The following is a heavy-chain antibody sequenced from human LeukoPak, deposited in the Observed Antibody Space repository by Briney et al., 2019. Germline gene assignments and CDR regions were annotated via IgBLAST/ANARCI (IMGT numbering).Heavy chain of an antibody. J-gene: IGHJ4*02. CDR3: ALNGYNRYYFDY. Sequence: SETLSLTCTVSGGSISSGSYYWSWIRQPAGKGLEWIGRIYTSGSTNYNPSLKSRVTISVDTSKNQFSLKLSSVTAADTAVYYCALNGYNRYYFDYWGQGTLVTVSS. D-gene: IGHD5-24*01. CDR2: IYTSGST. V-gene: IGHV4-61*02. CDR1: GGSISSGSYY.